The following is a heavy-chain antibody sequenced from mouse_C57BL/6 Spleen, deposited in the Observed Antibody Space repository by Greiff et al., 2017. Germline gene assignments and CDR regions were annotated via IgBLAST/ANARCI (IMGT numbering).Heavy chain of an antibody. CDR3: AFITTVVAPDY. CDR1: GYTFTDYN. D-gene: IGHD1-1*01. J-gene: IGHJ2*01. CDR2: INPNNGGT. V-gene: IGHV1-22*01. Sequence: VQLQQSGPELVKPGASVKMSCKASGYTFTDYNMHWVKQSHGKSLEWIGYINPNNGGTSYNQKFKGKATLTVNKSSSTAYMELRSLTSEDSAVYYCAFITTVVAPDYWGQGTTLTVSS.